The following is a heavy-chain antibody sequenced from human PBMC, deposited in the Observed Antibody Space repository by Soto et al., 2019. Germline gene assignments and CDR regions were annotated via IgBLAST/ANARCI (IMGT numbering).Heavy chain of an antibody. CDR3: ARDRAAAGTNWFDP. Sequence: GGSLRLSCAASGFTFSSYGMHWVRQAPGKGLEWVAVIWYDGSNKYYADSVKGRFTISRDNSKNTLYLQMNSLRAEDTAVYYCARDRAAAGTNWFDPWGQGTLVTVSS. CDR1: GFTFSSYG. J-gene: IGHJ5*02. D-gene: IGHD6-13*01. CDR2: IWYDGSNK. V-gene: IGHV3-33*01.